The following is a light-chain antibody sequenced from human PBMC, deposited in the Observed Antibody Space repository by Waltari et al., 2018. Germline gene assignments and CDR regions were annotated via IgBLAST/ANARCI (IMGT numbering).Light chain of an antibody. V-gene: IGKV3-15*01. CDR1: QSVTAN. Sequence: EIVMTQFPATLSLSPGERATLSCRPSQSVTANLAWYPRTPGQAPRLLIYGVSFRATDIPARFSGSGSGTDFTLTISSLQSEDFATYYCQHYNNWPLTFGGGTKVEIK. CDR2: GVS. J-gene: IGKJ4*01. CDR3: QHYNNWPLT.